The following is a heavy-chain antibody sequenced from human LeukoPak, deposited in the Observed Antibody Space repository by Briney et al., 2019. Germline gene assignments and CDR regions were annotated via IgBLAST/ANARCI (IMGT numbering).Heavy chain of an antibody. J-gene: IGHJ4*02. V-gene: IGHV4-38-2*02. CDR1: GYSISSGYY. Sequence: SETLSLTCTVPGYSISSGYYWGWIRQPPGKGLEWIGSIYHSGSTYYNPSLKSRVTISVDTSKNQFSLKLSSVTAADTAVYYCARPVGYSYGYGYWGQGTLVTVSS. D-gene: IGHD5-18*01. CDR3: ARPVGYSYGYGY. CDR2: IYHSGST.